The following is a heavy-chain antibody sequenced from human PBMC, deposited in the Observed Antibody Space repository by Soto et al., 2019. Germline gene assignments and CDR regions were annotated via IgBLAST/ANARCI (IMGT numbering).Heavy chain of an antibody. CDR1: GCRFSSYW. J-gene: IGHJ4*02. CDR3: GISLSGNGPYYFDY. CDR2: MYPGDSDT. D-gene: IGHD2-15*01. Sequence: PGESLKISCQGSGCRFSSYWIGWVRQMPGKGLEWMGTMYPGDSDTRYSPSFQGQVTMSVDNSISTAYLQWSILKASDTAMYYCGISLSGNGPYYFDYWGQGTQVTVSS. V-gene: IGHV5-51*01.